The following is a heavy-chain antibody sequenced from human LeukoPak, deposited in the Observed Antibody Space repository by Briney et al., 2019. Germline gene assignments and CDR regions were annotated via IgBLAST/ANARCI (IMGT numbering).Heavy chain of an antibody. CDR3: AKDRATYYYDSSGLFDY. V-gene: IGHV3-23*01. D-gene: IGHD3-22*01. Sequence: PGGSLRLPCAASGFTFSSYAMSWVRQAPGKGLEWVSAIKGRFTISRDNSKNTLYLQMNSLRAEDTAVYYCAKDRATYYYDSSGLFDYWGQGTLVTVSS. J-gene: IGHJ4*02. CDR1: GFTFSSYA. CDR2: I.